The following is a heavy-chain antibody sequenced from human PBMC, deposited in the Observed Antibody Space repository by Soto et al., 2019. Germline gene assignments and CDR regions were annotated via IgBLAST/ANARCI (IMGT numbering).Heavy chain of an antibody. Sequence: EVQLVESGGGLVKPGGSLRLSCAASGFTFSSYSMNWVRQAPGKGLEWVSSISSSSSYIYYADSVKGRFTISRDNAKNSLYLQMNRLRAEDTAVYYCARDLHYYDSGGYYGYWGQGTLVTVSS. D-gene: IGHD3-22*01. CDR1: GFTFSSYS. CDR2: ISSSSSYI. CDR3: ARDLHYYDSGGYYGY. V-gene: IGHV3-21*01. J-gene: IGHJ4*02.